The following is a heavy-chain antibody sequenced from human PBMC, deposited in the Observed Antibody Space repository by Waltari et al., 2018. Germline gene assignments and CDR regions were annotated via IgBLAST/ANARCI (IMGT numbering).Heavy chain of an antibody. J-gene: IGHJ4*02. Sequence: EVQLVESGGGLVKPGGSLRLSCVVSGFTFRTTWMSWVRQAPGKGVEWVGRIKRTNDGGATDYAAPLKGRFTISRDDSKKTVYLQMSSLKTDDTAVYYCTTGTTVAVYHFDYWGQGTLVAVSS. D-gene: IGHD1-7*01. CDR1: GFTFRTTW. V-gene: IGHV3-15*01. CDR3: TTGTTVAVYHFDY. CDR2: IKRTNDGGAT.